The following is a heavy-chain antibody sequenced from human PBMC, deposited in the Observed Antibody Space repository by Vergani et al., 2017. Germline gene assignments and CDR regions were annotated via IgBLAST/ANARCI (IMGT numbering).Heavy chain of an antibody. CDR3: AREHHRYSPYMDV. J-gene: IGHJ6*03. D-gene: IGHD1-26*01. Sequence: QGQLAQSGAEVKKPGSSVKVSCKAPGGTFSSNPISWVRQAPGQGLEWLGRIIPILGTTSYAQKFQGRVTILADESTSTAYMELSSLSSEDTAMYYCAREHHRYSPYMDVWGKGTTVTVSS. CDR1: GGTFSSNP. CDR2: IIPILGTT. V-gene: IGHV1-69*13.